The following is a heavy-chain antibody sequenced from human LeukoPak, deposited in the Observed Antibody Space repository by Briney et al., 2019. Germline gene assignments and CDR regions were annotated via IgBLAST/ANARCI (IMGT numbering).Heavy chain of an antibody. V-gene: IGHV1-2*02. CDR2: MNYNSGGT. CDR3: ATSPTGDYHYGMDV. Sequence: ASVKVSCKASGHTFTDYHMHWVRQAPGQGLEWMGWMNYNSGGTNLAQKFQGRVTMTRDMSIGTAYLELIRLRSDDTAVYHCATSPTGDYHYGMDVWGQGTTVTVSS. J-gene: IGHJ6*02. CDR1: GHTFTDYH. D-gene: IGHD3-10*01.